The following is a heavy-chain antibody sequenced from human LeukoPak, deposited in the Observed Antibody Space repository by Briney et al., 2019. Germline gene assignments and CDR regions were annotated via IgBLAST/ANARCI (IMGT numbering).Heavy chain of an antibody. Sequence: SETLSLTCAVSGGSISSSNWWSWVRQPPGKGLEWIGEIYHSGSTNYNPSLKSRVTISVDTSKNQFSLKLSSVTAADTAVYYCAREGAGDYDILTGYLSSAFDIWGQGTMVTVSS. D-gene: IGHD3-9*01. CDR2: IYHSGST. CDR3: AREGAGDYDILTGYLSSAFDI. CDR1: GGSISSSNW. V-gene: IGHV4-4*02. J-gene: IGHJ3*02.